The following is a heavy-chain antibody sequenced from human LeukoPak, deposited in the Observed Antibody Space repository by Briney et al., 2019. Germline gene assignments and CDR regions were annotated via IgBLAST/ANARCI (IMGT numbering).Heavy chain of an antibody. J-gene: IGHJ6*02. CDR1: GGSISSGGYY. CDR2: IYHSGST. V-gene: IGHV4-61*08. Sequence: PSETLSLTCTVSGGSISSGGYYWSWIRQPPGKGLEWIGYIYHSGSTNYNPSLKSRVTISVDTSKNQFSLKLSSVTAADTAVYYCATGRSALTYYYDSSGYYSGGDYYYYYGMDVWGQGTTVTVSS. CDR3: ATGRSALTYYYDSSGYYSGGDYYYYYGMDV. D-gene: IGHD3-22*01.